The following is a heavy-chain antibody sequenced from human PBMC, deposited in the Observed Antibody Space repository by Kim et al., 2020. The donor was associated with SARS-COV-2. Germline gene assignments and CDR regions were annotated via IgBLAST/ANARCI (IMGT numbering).Heavy chain of an antibody. Sequence: RFTISRDNSKNTLYLQMNSLRAEDTAVYYCAKRYYYDSSGYYSPDNYFDYWGQGTLVTVSS. D-gene: IGHD3-22*01. V-gene: IGHV3-23*01. CDR3: AKRYYYDSSGYYSPDNYFDY. J-gene: IGHJ4*02.